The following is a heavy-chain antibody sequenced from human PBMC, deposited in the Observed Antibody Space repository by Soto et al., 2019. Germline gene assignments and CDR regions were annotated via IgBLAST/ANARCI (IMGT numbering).Heavy chain of an antibody. V-gene: IGHV4-59*01. D-gene: IGHD2-15*01. J-gene: IGHJ4*02. CDR3: ARIRGVVLPPTVEY. Sequence: SETLSLTCTVSGGSIISYYWSWIRQPPGKGLEWLGYVSYTGNTNYNPSLKSVVTMSVDTSKTQLSLKLSSVTAVDTAVYYCARIRGVVLPPTVEYWGQGTLVTVSS. CDR2: VSYTGNT. CDR1: GGSIISYY.